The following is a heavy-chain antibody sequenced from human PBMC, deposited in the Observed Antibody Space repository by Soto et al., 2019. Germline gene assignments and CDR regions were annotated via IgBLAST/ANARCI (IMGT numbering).Heavy chain of an antibody. V-gene: IGHV1-18*01. D-gene: IGHD3-16*02. CDR2: ISAYNGNT. CDR1: GYTFTSYG. CDR3: ARVYDYIWGSYRYIGGYYFDY. J-gene: IGHJ4*02. Sequence: GASVKVSCKASGYTFTSYGISWVRQAPGQGLEWMGWISAYNGNTNYAQKLQGRATMTTDTSTSTAYMELRSLRSDDTAVYYCARVYDYIWGSYRYIGGYYFDYWGQGTLVTVSS.